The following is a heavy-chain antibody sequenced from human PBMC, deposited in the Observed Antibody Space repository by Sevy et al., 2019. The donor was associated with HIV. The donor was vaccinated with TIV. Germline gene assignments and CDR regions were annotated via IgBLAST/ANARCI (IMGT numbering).Heavy chain of an antibody. D-gene: IGHD5-18*01. J-gene: IGHJ4*02. CDR3: AKLQIWPDFDY. CDR2: ISGNNYNT. CDR1: GFTFSTFA. V-gene: IGHV3-23*01. Sequence: GGSLRLSCAASGFTFSTFAMSWVRQAPGKGLEWVSTISGNNYNTYYADSVKGRFSISRDNSKSTMYLQMNSLRAEDTAVYYCAKLQIWPDFDYWGQGTLVTVSP.